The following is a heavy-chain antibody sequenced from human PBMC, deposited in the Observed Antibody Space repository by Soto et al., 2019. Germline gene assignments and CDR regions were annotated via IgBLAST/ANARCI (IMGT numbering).Heavy chain of an antibody. D-gene: IGHD5-12*01. CDR2: MNPNSGNT. Sequence: GASVKVSCKASGYTFTSYDINWVRQATGQGLEWMGWMNPNSGNTGYAQKFQGRVTMTRNTSISTAYMELSSLRSEDTAVYYCAGGRYSGYETHFDYWGQGTLVTVSS. CDR3: AGGRYSGYETHFDY. V-gene: IGHV1-8*01. J-gene: IGHJ4*02. CDR1: GYTFTSYD.